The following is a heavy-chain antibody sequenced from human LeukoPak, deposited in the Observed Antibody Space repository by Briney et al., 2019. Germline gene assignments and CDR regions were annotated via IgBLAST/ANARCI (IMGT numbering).Heavy chain of an antibody. D-gene: IGHD6-13*01. V-gene: IGHV3-15*01. CDR1: GFTFSNAW. Sequence: GGSLRLSCAASGFTFSNAWMSWVRQAPGKGLEWVGRIKSKTDGGTTDYAAPVKGSFTISRDDSKNTLYLQMNSLKTEDTAVYYCAKRGIAAADAFDYWGQGTLVTVSS. J-gene: IGHJ4*02. CDR2: IKSKTDGGTT. CDR3: AKRGIAAADAFDY.